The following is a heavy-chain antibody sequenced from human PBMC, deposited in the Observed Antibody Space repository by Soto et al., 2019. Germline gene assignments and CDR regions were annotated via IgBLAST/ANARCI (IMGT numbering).Heavy chain of an antibody. V-gene: IGHV3-33*01. J-gene: IGHJ6*02. D-gene: IGHD6-13*01. Sequence: QVQLVESGGGVVQPGRSLRLSCAASGFTFSSYGMHWVRQAPGKGLEWVAVIWYDGSNKYYADSVKGRFTISRDNSKNTLYLKMNSLRAEDTAVYYCARKAAGRYELGMDVWGQGTTVTVSS. CDR1: GFTFSSYG. CDR2: IWYDGSNK. CDR3: ARKAAGRYELGMDV.